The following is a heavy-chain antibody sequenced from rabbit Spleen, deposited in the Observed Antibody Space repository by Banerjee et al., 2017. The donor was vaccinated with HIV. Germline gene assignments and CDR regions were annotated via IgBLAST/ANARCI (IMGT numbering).Heavy chain of an antibody. CDR1: GFSFSSDYY. V-gene: IGHV1S40*01. CDR2: IYPDSSIGRT. Sequence: QSLEESGGDLVKPGASLTLTCTASGFSFSSDYYMCWVRQAPGKGLECGACIYPDSSIGRTFSASWAKGRFTISKTSPTTVTLQMTSLTAADTATYFCARPAASTWSTGFTLWGPGTLVTVS. J-gene: IGHJ4*01. D-gene: IGHD4-2*01. CDR3: ARPAASTWSTGFTL.